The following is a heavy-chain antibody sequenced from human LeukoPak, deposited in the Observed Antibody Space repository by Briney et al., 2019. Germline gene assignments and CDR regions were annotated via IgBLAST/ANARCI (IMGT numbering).Heavy chain of an antibody. D-gene: IGHD2-2*01. J-gene: IGHJ4*02. CDR1: GGSISSGGYY. CDR2: IYHSGST. Sequence: KPSETLSLTCTVSGGSISSGGYYWSWIRQPPGKGLEWIGYIYHSGSTYFNPSLKSRVTISVDRSKNQFSLKLSSVTAADTAVYYCARAEYQLPFDYWGQGTLVTVSS. CDR3: ARAEYQLPFDY. V-gene: IGHV4-30-2*01.